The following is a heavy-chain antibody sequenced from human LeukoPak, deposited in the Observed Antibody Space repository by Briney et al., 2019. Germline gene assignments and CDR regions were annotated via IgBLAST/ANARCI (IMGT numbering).Heavy chain of an antibody. CDR2: INTNTGDP. D-gene: IGHD2-15*01. CDR1: GYTLTELS. CDR3: ARAEYCSGGSCYFRVLQYWFDP. V-gene: IGHV7-4-1*02. Sequence: ASVKVSCKVSGYTLTELSMHWVRQAPGQGLEWMGWINTNTGDPTYAQGFTGRFVFSLDTSVSTAYLQISSLKAEDTAVYYCARAEYCSGGSCYFRVLQYWFDPWGQGTLVTVSS. J-gene: IGHJ5*02.